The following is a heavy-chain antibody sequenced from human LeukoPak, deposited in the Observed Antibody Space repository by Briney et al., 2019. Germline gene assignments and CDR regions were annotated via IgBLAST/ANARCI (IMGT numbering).Heavy chain of an antibody. CDR3: ARARAGSYYKRSWFDP. Sequence: SETLSLTCAVHGGSFSGYYWSWIRQPPGKGLEWIGEINHSGSTNYNPSLKSRVTISVDTSKNQFSLKLSSVTAADTAVYYCARARAGSYYKRSWFDPWGQGTLVTVSS. V-gene: IGHV4-34*01. D-gene: IGHD3-10*01. J-gene: IGHJ5*02. CDR1: GGSFSGYY. CDR2: INHSGST.